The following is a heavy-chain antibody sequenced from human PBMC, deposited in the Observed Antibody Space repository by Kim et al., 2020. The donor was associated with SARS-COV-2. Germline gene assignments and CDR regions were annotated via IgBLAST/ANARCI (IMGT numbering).Heavy chain of an antibody. CDR1: GYIFSGYY. CDR3: AEDFDVGRGF. V-gene: IGHV1-2*06. D-gene: IGHD3-9*01. J-gene: IGHJ4*02. CDR2: INVGDGDT. Sequence: ASVKVSCKAFGYIFSGYYIHWLRQAPGQGLEWMGRINVGDGDTNYVQHLLGRVTVTRDTSISAAYLELTGLTSDGTAVYYCAEDFDVGRGFWGQGTLVTVSS.